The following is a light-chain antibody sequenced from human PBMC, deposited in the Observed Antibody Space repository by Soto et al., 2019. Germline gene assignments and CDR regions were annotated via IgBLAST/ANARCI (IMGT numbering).Light chain of an antibody. Sequence: QSVLTQPASVSGSPGQSITISCTGTSSDVGSYNLVSWYQQHPGKAPKRMNYEGSKRPSGVSNRFSGSKSGNTASLTISGLQAEDEADYYCSSYAGSSTFEDVFGTGTKVTVL. CDR1: SSDVGSYNL. CDR3: SSYAGSSTFEDV. J-gene: IGLJ1*01. CDR2: EGS. V-gene: IGLV2-23*03.